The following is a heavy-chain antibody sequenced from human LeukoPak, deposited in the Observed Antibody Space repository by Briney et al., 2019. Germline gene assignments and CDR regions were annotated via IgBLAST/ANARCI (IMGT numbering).Heavy chain of an antibody. CDR1: GGSIRSSGYY. Sequence: SSETLSLTCTVSGGSIRSSGYYWGWIRQPPGKGLEWIGSINYSGSTYYNPSLKSRVTISVDTSKNEFSVKLSSVTAADTAVYYCARQTKVATKPDAFDIWGQGTMVTVSS. J-gene: IGHJ3*02. V-gene: IGHV4-39*01. CDR2: INYSGST. D-gene: IGHD5-12*01. CDR3: ARQTKVATKPDAFDI.